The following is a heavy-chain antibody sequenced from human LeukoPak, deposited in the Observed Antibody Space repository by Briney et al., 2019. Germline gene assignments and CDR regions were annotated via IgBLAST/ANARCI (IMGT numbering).Heavy chain of an antibody. CDR2: IYDSGNT. Sequence: KPSETLSLACTVSGGSISNFIWSWIRQPPGKGLEWIGFIYDSGNTDYNPSLKSRVTISLDTSKNQFSPKLNSVTAADTAVYYCSRSLMAGDYRGIDPWGQGTLVTVSS. V-gene: IGHV4-59*01. CDR1: GGSISNFI. D-gene: IGHD4-23*01. J-gene: IGHJ5*02. CDR3: SRSLMAGDYRGIDP.